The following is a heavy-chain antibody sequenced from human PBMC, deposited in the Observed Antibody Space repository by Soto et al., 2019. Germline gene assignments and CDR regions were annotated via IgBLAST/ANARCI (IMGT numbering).Heavy chain of an antibody. D-gene: IGHD2-15*01. J-gene: IGHJ4*02. V-gene: IGHV1-69*06. CDR2: IIPIFGTA. CDR1: GGTFSSYA. Sequence: GASVKVSCKASGGTFSSYAISWVRQAPGQGLEWMGGIIPIFGTANYAQKFQGRVTITADKSTSTAYMELSSLRSEDTAVYYCARGLFSCSGGSCYSDYWGQGTLVTVSS. CDR3: ARGLFSCSGGSCYSDY.